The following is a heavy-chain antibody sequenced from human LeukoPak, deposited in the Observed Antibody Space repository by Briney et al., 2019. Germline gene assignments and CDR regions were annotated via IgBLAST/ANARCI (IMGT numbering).Heavy chain of an antibody. V-gene: IGHV3-23*01. CDR1: GFTVSGDF. J-gene: IGHJ4*02. CDR2: ISGSGGST. CDR3: AKCALGDYVGPHDY. D-gene: IGHD4-17*01. Sequence: GGSLRLSCAASGFTVSGDFMTWVRQAAGKGLEWVATISGSGGSTHYADSVKGRFIISRDTSKNTVYLLMNSLRAEDTAVYYCAKCALGDYVGPHDYWGQGTLVTVSS.